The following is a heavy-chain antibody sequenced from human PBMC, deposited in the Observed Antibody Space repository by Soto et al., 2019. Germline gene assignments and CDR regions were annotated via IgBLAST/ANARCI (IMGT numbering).Heavy chain of an antibody. CDR3: ARGTNAAAGLDY. CDR2: INKDGSEK. J-gene: IGHJ4*02. CDR1: GFTFSSYW. Sequence: GGSLRLSCAASGFTFSSYWMTWVRQAPGKGLEWLANINKDGSEKNYVDSVKGRLTISRDNAKNSLSVQVNSLRAEDTAVYYCARGTNAAAGLDYWGQGILVTVSS. D-gene: IGHD6-25*01. V-gene: IGHV3-7*04.